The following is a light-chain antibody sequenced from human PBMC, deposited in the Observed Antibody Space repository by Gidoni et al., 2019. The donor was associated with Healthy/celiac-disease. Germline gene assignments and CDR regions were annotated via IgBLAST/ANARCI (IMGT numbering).Light chain of an antibody. V-gene: IGLV6-57*02. CDR2: EDN. Sequence: NFMLTQPPSVSESPGKTVTISCTGSSGSIASNYVQWYQQRPGRAPTTVIYEDNQRPSGVPDRFSGSIDSSSNSASLTISGLKTEDEADYYCQSYDSSNQVVFGGGTKLTVL. CDR3: QSYDSSNQVV. CDR1: SGSIASNY. J-gene: IGLJ2*01.